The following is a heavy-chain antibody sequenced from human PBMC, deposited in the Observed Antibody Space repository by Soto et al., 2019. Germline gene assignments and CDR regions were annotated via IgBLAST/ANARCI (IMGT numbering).Heavy chain of an antibody. J-gene: IGHJ4*02. Sequence: SETLSLTCAVYGGSFSGYYWSWIRQPPGKGLEWIGEINHSGSTNYNPSLKSRVTISVDTSKNQFSLKLSFVTAADTAVYYCARVTTMVRGAYYYFDYWGQGTLVTVSS. V-gene: IGHV4-34*01. CDR2: INHSGST. D-gene: IGHD3-10*01. CDR1: GGSFSGYY. CDR3: ARVTTMVRGAYYYFDY.